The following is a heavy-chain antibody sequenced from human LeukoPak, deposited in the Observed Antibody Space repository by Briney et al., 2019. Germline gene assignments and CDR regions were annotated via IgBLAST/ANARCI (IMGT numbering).Heavy chain of an antibody. CDR3: ARDMGQLLLGYYYYGMDV. Sequence: GASVKVSWEASGFTFTGYYLQCVRRDPGQGLECLGWINPNSGDTNSAHKFQGRVTMTTDTSITTAYMELSRLRSDDTAVYYCARDMGQLLLGYYYYGMDVWGQGTTVTVSS. V-gene: IGHV1-2*02. CDR1: GFTFTGYY. CDR2: INPNSGDT. D-gene: IGHD2-21*02. J-gene: IGHJ6*02.